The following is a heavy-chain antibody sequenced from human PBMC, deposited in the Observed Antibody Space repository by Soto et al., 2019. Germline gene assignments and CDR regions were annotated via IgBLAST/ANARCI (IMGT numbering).Heavy chain of an antibody. D-gene: IGHD2-8*01. CDR2: TYYSSNWYS. J-gene: IGHJ5*01. V-gene: IGHV6-1*01. CDR1: GDSVSSDSVT. Sequence: SQTLSLTCAISGDSVSSDSVTWNWIRQSPSRGLEWLGRTYYSSNWYSDYALSVKSRVTINADMSKNQVSLQLNSVTPEDSAVYYCVRLIGNSWLDYWGQGTLVTVLL. CDR3: VRLIGNSWLDY.